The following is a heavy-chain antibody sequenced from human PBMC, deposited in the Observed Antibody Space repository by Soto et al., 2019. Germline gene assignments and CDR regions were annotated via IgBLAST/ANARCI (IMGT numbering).Heavy chain of an antibody. V-gene: IGHV4-31*03. D-gene: IGHD3-10*01. Sequence: QSLPCTVSGCSISSGCYYWIFIRQQPGKGLEWIGYIYYSGSTYYNPSLKSRVTISVDTSKNQFSLKLSSVTAADTAVYYCARDQGGGMVRGTNYYYGMDVWGQGTTVTVSS. CDR3: ARDQGGGMVRGTNYYYGMDV. CDR1: GCSISSGCYY. CDR2: IYYSGST. J-gene: IGHJ6*02.